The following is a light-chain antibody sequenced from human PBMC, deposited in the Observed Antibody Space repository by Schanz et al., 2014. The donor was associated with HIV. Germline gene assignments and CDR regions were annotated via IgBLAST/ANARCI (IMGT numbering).Light chain of an antibody. V-gene: IGLV1-44*01. CDR1: RSNIGSNA. Sequence: QSVLTQPPSASGTPGQRVTISCSVSRSNIGSNAVNWFQQLPGTAPKLLIYNSYHRPSGVPDRFSGSGSGTSASLAISGLQSEDEADYYCAVWDDSLNGVVFGGGTKLTVL. J-gene: IGLJ2*01. CDR2: NSY. CDR3: AVWDDSLNGVV.